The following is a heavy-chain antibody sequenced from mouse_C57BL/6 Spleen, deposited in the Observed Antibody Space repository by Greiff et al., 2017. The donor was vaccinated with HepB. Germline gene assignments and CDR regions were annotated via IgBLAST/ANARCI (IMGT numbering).Heavy chain of an antibody. CDR3: ARRNYVDAMDY. V-gene: IGHV1-64*01. Sequence: QVQLQQPGAELVKPGASVKLSCKASGYTFTSYWTHWVKQRPGQGLEWIGMIHPNSGSTNYNEKFKSKATLTVDKSSSTAYMQLSSLTSEDSAVYYCARRNYVDAMDYWGQGTSVTVSS. CDR1: GYTFTSYW. CDR2: IHPNSGST. D-gene: IGHD2-1*01. J-gene: IGHJ4*01.